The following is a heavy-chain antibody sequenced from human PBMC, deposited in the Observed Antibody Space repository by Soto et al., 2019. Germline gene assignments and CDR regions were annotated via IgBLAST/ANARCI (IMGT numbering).Heavy chain of an antibody. CDR3: AREGPRPYYYYGMDV. CDR2: ISGYNGNT. V-gene: IGHV1-18*01. CDR1: GYTFSMSC. Sequence: ASGKVCCKSSGYTFSMSCISWVRQAPGQGLEWMGWISGYNGNTNYEQKFQDRVTMTTDTTTNTAYMELRSLRSDDTAVYYCAREGPRPYYYYGMDVWGQGTTVTVSS. J-gene: IGHJ6*02.